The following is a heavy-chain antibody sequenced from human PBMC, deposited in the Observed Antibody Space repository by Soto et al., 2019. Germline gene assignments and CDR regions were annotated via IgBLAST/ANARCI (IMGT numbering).Heavy chain of an antibody. D-gene: IGHD3-16*01. J-gene: IGHJ3*02. Sequence: QVQLVQSGAEVKKPGASVKVSCKASGYTFTDYYMHLVRQAPGQGLEWMGGINPKTGGTNHAQKFQVKVPMTRDTSINTASMELSRQRSDDTAVYYCASGLLITFGGVLDAFDIWGQGTMVTVSS. CDR1: GYTFTDYY. CDR3: ASGLLITFGGVLDAFDI. CDR2: INPKTGGT. V-gene: IGHV1-2*02.